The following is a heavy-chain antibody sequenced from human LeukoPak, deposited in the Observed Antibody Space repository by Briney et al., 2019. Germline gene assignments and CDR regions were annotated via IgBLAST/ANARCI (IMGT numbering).Heavy chain of an antibody. D-gene: IGHD1-14*01. V-gene: IGHV4-34*01. J-gene: IGHJ6*03. Sequence: PSETLSLTCGVSGGSFSGYYWTWIRQLPGKGLDWMGEINHSGNTIYNPALKRRVTISIDASKNQISLNMGSVTGADTAVYYCARGRNWETFYHFCMDVWGNGTTVTVSS. CDR1: GGSFSGYY. CDR2: INHSGNT. CDR3: ARGRNWETFYHFCMDV.